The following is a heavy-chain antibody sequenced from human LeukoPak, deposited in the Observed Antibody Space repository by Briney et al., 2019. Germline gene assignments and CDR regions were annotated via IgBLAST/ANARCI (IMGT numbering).Heavy chain of an antibody. Sequence: ASVKVSCKASGYTFTCYYMHWVRQAPGQGLEWMGWINPNSGGTNYAQKFQGRVTMTRDTSISTAYMELSRLRSDDTAVYYCARAVRGVLGGYFDYWGQGTLVTVSS. D-gene: IGHD3-10*01. CDR3: ARAVRGVLGGYFDY. CDR1: GYTFTCYY. CDR2: INPNSGGT. V-gene: IGHV1-2*02. J-gene: IGHJ4*02.